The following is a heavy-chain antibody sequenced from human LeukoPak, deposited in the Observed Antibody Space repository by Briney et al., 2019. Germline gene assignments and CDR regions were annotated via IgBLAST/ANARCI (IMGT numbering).Heavy chain of an antibody. V-gene: IGHV5-51*01. Sequence: GESLKISCKGSSYSFTSYWFGCVRQMPGKGLEWMGIIYPGDSDTRYSPSFQGQVTISADKSISTAYLQWSSLKASDTAMYYCARLTISSSWKNFDYWGQGTLVTVSS. CDR1: SYSFTSYW. D-gene: IGHD6-13*01. J-gene: IGHJ4*02. CDR3: ARLTISSSWKNFDY. CDR2: IYPGDSDT.